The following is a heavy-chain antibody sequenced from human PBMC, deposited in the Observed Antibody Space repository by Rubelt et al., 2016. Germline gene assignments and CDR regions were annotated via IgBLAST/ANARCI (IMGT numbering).Heavy chain of an antibody. CDR3: ERHTTMAANWFDP. CDR1: GASISSHY. CDR2: IYYSGST. V-gene: IGHV4-59*08. D-gene: IGHD3-10*01. Sequence: QVQLQESGPGLVKPSETLSLTCTVSGASISSHYWSWLRQPPGKGLEWIGYIYYSGSTNYNPSLKSRVIVSGNKANNQFSLKRSAVTAADTAVYYCERHTTMAANWFDPWGQGTLVTVSS. J-gene: IGHJ5*02.